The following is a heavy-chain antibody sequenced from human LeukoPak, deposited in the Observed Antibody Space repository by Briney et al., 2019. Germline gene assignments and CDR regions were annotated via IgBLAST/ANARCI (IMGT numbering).Heavy chain of an antibody. CDR2: ISTYNGNT. Sequence: ASVKVSCKASGYTFTSYGISWVRQAPGQGLEWMGWISTYNGNTNYAQKLQGRVTMTADTSTSAAYMELRSLRSDDTAVYYCVMPIFGVAYYFYYWGQGTLVTVSS. V-gene: IGHV1-18*01. D-gene: IGHD3-3*01. CDR1: GYTFTSYG. CDR3: VMPIFGVAYYFYY. J-gene: IGHJ4*02.